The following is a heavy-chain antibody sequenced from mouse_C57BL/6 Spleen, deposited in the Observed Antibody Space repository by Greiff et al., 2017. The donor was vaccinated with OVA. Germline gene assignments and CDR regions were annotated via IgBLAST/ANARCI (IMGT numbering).Heavy chain of an antibody. CDR3: ARSLLRCPFDY. V-gene: IGHV1-53*01. CDR2: INPSNGGT. J-gene: IGHJ2*01. Sequence: QVQLQQPGTELVKPGASVKLSCKASGYTFTSYWMHWVKQRPGQGHEWIGNINPSNGGTNYNEKFKSKATLTVDKSSRTAYMQLSSLTSEDSAVYYCARSLLRCPFDYWGQGTTLTVSS. D-gene: IGHD1-2*01. CDR1: GYTFTSYW.